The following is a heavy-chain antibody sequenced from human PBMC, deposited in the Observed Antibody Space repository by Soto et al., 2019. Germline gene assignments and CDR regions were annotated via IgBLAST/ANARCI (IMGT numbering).Heavy chain of an antibody. CDR3: ARDVYYYDSSGYSYYFDY. CDR2: ISYDGSNK. V-gene: IGHV3-30-3*01. J-gene: IGHJ4*02. Sequence: GGSLRFSCAASGFTFSSYAMHWVRQPPGKGLEWVAVISYDGSNKYYVDSVKGRFTISRDNSKNTLYLQMNSLRAEDTAVYYSARDVYYYDSSGYSYYFDYWGQGTLVTVSS. CDR1: GFTFSSYA. D-gene: IGHD3-22*01.